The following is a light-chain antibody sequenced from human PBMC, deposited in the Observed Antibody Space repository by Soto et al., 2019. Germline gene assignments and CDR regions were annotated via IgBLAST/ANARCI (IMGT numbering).Light chain of an antibody. V-gene: IGKV3-20*01. CDR2: DAS. CDR1: QSVTSTH. CDR3: QQFDGSLWK. J-gene: IGKJ1*01. Sequence: EIVLTQSPGALSLSPGESASLSCSASQSVTSTHLAWYQQKPGQAPRLLIYDASTRATGIPDRFSGSGSGTDFTLTISRLEPEDFAVYCCQQFDGSLWKFGPGTKVAIK.